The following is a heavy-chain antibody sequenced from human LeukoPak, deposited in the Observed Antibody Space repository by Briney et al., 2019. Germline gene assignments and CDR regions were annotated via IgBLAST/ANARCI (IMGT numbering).Heavy chain of an antibody. D-gene: IGHD2-15*01. Sequence: GGSLRLSCAASGFTFDEYAMHWVRQAPGKGLEWVSGISWSRYIIEYADSVRGRFTISRDNAKNSLFLQMNSLRAEDSAMYYCVRDHVGGSCVDCPLGDAFDTWAKGQWSPSLQ. J-gene: IGHJ3*02. CDR2: ISWSRYII. CDR1: GFTFDEYA. V-gene: IGHV3-9*01. CDR3: VRDHVGGSCVDCPLGDAFDT.